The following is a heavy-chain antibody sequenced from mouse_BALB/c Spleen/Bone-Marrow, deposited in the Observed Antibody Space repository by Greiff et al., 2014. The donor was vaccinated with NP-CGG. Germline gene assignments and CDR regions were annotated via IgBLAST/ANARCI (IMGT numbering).Heavy chain of an antibody. CDR1: GYTFTSYC. J-gene: IGHJ4*01. CDR3: TTSPITTVVAETMDY. V-gene: IGHV1S22*01. CDR2: IYPGSGST. D-gene: IGHD1-1*01. Sequence: LQQSGSELVRPGASVKLSCKASGYTFTSYCMHWVKQRPGQGLEWIGNIYPGSGSTYYDEKFKNKATLTVDTSSSKAYMQLXRLTTQDSAVNYSTTSPITTVVAETMDYWGQGTSVNVSS.